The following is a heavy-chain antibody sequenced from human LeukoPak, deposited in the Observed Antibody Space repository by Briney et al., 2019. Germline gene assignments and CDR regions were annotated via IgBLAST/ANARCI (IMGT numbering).Heavy chain of an antibody. CDR3: ARGGWVAAAGGDY. Sequence: SPALSLPFTVPGGSISSGSYYWSWIRPPAGKGLEWIGRIYTSGSTNYNPSLKSRVTISVDTSKNQFTLKLSSVTAADTAVYYCARGGWVAAAGGDYWGQGTLVTVSS. V-gene: IGHV4-61*02. J-gene: IGHJ4*02. D-gene: IGHD6-13*01. CDR2: IYTSGST. CDR1: GGSISSGSYY.